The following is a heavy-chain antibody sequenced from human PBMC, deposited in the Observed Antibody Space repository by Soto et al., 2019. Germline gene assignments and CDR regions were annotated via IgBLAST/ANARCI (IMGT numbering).Heavy chain of an antibody. V-gene: IGHV1-46*03. CDR1: GYTFTSYY. J-gene: IGHJ6*02. CDR3: ASPYCGGDYYYYGMDV. D-gene: IGHD2-21*01. Sequence: ASVKVSCKASGYTFTSYYMHWVRQAPGQGLEWMGIINPSGGSTSYAQKFQGRVTMTRDTSTSTVYMELSSLRSEDTAVYYCASPYCGGDYYYYGMDVWGQGTTVTVSS. CDR2: INPSGGST.